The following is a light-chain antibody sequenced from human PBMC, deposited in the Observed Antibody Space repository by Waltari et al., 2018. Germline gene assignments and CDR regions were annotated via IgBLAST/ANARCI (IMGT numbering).Light chain of an antibody. CDR3: QQYYSVPYT. CDR1: HDISDY. Sequence: DIQMTQATSSLSASVGDTVTITCQANHDISDYLNWYQQKPGKAPNLLISDASHLEAGVPSRFSGSGYGTDFTFTISSLQPEDVALYFCQQYYSVPYTFGQGTKLEIK. V-gene: IGKV1-33*01. J-gene: IGKJ2*01. CDR2: DAS.